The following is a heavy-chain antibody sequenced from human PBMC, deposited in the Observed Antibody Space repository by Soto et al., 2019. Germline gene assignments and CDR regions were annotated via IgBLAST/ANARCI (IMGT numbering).Heavy chain of an antibody. CDR2: ISYDGRNK. V-gene: IGHV3-30*18. CDR3: VKDGSSGWPYFYDMDV. Sequence: GSLRLSCAASGFTFSSYGMHWVRQAPGKGLEWVAVISYDGRNKYYADAVKGRFTISRDNSKNTLYLQMSSLRAEDTAVYYCVKDGSSGWPYFYDMDVWGQGTTVTVSS. D-gene: IGHD6-19*01. CDR1: GFTFSSYG. J-gene: IGHJ6*02.